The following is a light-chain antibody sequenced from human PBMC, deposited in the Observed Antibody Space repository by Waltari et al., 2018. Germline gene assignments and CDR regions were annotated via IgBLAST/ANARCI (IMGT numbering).Light chain of an antibody. J-gene: IGLJ3*02. CDR1: SLRRYY. Sequence: SSELTQDPAVSVALGQTVRITCQGDSLRRYYASWYQQRPGQAPFLVLYGHDNRPSGIPDRFSGSTSGNTASLTITRPQAEDAGVYYCLSRDSSSTRVFGGGTTLTV. CDR3: LSRDSSSTRV. V-gene: IGLV3-19*01. CDR2: GHD.